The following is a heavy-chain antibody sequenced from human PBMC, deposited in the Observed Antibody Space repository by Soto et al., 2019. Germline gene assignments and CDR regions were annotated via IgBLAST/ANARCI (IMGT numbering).Heavy chain of an antibody. CDR2: IYHSGST. D-gene: IGHD3-10*01. CDR3: AAPSLGGAVVRGVIITDYYYYGMDV. J-gene: IGHJ6*02. CDR1: GGSISSGGYS. Sequence: SETLSLTCAVSGGSISSGGYSWSWIRQPPGKGLEWIGYIYHSGSTYYNPSLKSRVTISVDRSKNQFSLKLSSVTAADTAVYYCAAPSLGGAVVRGVIITDYYYYGMDVWGQGTTVTAP. V-gene: IGHV4-30-2*01.